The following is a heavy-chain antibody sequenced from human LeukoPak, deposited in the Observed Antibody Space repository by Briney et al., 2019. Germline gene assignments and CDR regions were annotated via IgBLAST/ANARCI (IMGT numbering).Heavy chain of an antibody. V-gene: IGHV4-34*01. CDR2: INHSGST. D-gene: IGHD3-10*01. CDR3: ARGAVAYGSGTTFDY. J-gene: IGHJ4*02. CDR1: GGSFSGYY. Sequence: SETLSLTCAVYGGSFSGYYWSWIRQPPGKGLEWIGEINHSGSTNYNPSLKSRVTISVDTSKNQFSLKLSSVTAADTAVYYRARGAVAYGSGTTFDYWGQGTLVTVSS.